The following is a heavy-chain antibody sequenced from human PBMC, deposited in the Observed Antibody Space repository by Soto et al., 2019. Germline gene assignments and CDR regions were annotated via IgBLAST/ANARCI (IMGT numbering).Heavy chain of an antibody. V-gene: IGHV1-69*01. J-gene: IGHJ4*02. CDR2: IIPIFGTS. D-gene: IGHD3-22*01. Sequence: QVQLVQSGAEVTKPGSSVKVSCKASGGTFSHYAINWVRQAPGQGLEWMGVIIPIFGTSKYAQRFQGRVTISADESTSTAYMELTSLRSEDTAVYYCASDRIIDTTGYYPFNYWGQGSLVTVSS. CDR1: GGTFSHYA. CDR3: ASDRIIDTTGYYPFNY.